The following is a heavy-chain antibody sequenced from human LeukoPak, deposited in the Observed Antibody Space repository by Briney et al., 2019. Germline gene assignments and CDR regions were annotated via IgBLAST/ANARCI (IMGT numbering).Heavy chain of an antibody. D-gene: IGHD1-26*01. J-gene: IGHJ4*02. Sequence: GGSLRLSCSASGFTFSNFVMHWVRQAPGKGLEYVTIINDNGYNTDYAGSVKGRFTVARDNSKNTLYLQMRSLRAEDAAVYYCATRGFAGRPFDYWGQGTLVTVSS. CDR1: GFTFSNFV. CDR3: ATRGFAGRPFDY. V-gene: IGHV3-64D*09. CDR2: INDNGYNT.